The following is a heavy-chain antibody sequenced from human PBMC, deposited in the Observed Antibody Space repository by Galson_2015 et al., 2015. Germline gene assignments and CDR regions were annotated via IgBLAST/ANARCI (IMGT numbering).Heavy chain of an antibody. CDR2: MNLNSGDT. Sequence: SGYTFTRHDITWVRQATGQGLEWMGWMNLNSGDTGSAQKFQGRVTISRDTSINTAYMELSSLRSEDTAVYYCARGIGSYYMDVWGKGTTVIVSS. D-gene: IGHD3-10*01. J-gene: IGHJ6*03. CDR1: GYTFTRHD. CDR3: ARGIGSYYMDV. V-gene: IGHV1-8*03.